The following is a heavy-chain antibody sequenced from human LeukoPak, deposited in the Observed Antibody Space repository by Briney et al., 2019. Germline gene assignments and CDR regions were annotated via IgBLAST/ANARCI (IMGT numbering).Heavy chain of an antibody. CDR3: ATPLTVTTYNDAFDI. CDR1: GFTFSSYA. Sequence: GRSLRLSCAASGFTFSSYAMHWVRQAPGKGLEWVAVISYNGSNKYYADSVKGRFTISRDNSKNTLYLQMNSLRAEDTVVYYCATPLTVTTYNDAFDIWGQGTMVTVSS. J-gene: IGHJ3*02. V-gene: IGHV3-30*04. CDR2: ISYNGSNK. D-gene: IGHD4-17*01.